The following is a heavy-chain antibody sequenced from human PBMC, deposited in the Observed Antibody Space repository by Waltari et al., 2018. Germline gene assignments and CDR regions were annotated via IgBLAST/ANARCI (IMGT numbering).Heavy chain of an antibody. J-gene: IGHJ5*02. V-gene: IGHV1-3*01. CDR3: ARDSDYYDSSGYGNWFDP. D-gene: IGHD3-22*01. CDR2: INAAHGTT. CDR1: GYPFLIYG. Sequence: QVQLVQSGAEVKKPGASVTVSCKTSGYPFLIYGLHWIRQAPGQGLEWMGWINAAHGTTKYSQKFQGRLTITRDTSASTIYMELSSLRSEDTAMYYCARDSDYYDSSGYGNWFDPWGQGTLVTVSS.